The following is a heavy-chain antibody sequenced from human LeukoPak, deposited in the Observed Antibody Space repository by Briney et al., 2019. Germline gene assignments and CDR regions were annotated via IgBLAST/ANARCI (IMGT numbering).Heavy chain of an antibody. J-gene: IGHJ3*02. CDR1: GFTFDYYG. Sequence: GGSLRLSCAASGFTFDYYGMRGGRQAPGKGLEGGSGINWDGGITGYADSVKGRFTISRHNAKNSLYLHMNSLRAEDTALYYCARDFVGYCSGGSCYHLAFDIWGQGTMVTVSS. CDR3: ARDFVGYCSGGSCYHLAFDI. D-gene: IGHD2-15*01. CDR2: INWDGGIT. V-gene: IGHV3-20*04.